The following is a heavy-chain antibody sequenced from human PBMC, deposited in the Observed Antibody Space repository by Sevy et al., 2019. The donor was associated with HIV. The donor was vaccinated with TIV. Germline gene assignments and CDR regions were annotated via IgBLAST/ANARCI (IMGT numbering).Heavy chain of an antibody. J-gene: IGHJ4*02. V-gene: IGHV3-30*18. CDR2: TSFDGSNT. D-gene: IGHD3-10*01. CDR1: GFPFRKYG. Sequence: GGSLRLSCVASGFPFRKYGMHWVRQAPGKGLEWLAVTSFDGSNTDYVDSEKGRFTISRANSKNTLYLQMNNLRAEDTATYFCAKVGPGTVWSSYYLESWGRGTLVTVSS. CDR3: AKVGPGTVWSSYYLES.